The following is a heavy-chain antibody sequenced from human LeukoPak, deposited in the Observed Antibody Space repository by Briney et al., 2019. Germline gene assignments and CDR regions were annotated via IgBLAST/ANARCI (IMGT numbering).Heavy chain of an antibody. CDR1: GGSFSGYY. CDR2: INHSGST. CDR3: ARARLAFCSGYHTNWFDP. J-gene: IGHJ5*02. V-gene: IGHV4-34*01. Sequence: PSETLSLTCAVYGGSFSGYYWSWIRQPPGKGLEWIGEINHSGSTNYNPSLKSRVTISVDTSKNQFSLTLSSVTAADTHVYYCARARLAFCSGYHTNWFDPWGQGPLVTVSS. D-gene: IGHD3-3*01.